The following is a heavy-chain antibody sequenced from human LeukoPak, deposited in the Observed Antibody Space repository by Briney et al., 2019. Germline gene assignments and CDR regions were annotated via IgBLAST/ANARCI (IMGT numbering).Heavy chain of an antibody. J-gene: IGHJ3*02. CDR1: GGSIRSSYYY. D-gene: IGHD3-16*01. Sequence: SETLSLTCTVSGGSIRSSYYYWGWIRQPPGKGLKWIGYIYYSGSTNYNPSLKSRVTISVDTSKNQFSLKLSSVTAADTAVYYCARDLGFNINDAFDIWGQGTMVTVSS. CDR2: IYYSGST. CDR3: ARDLGFNINDAFDI. V-gene: IGHV4-61*01.